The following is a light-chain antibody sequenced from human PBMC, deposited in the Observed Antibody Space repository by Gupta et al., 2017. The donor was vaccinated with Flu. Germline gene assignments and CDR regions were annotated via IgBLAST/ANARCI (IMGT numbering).Light chain of an antibody. CDR2: AAS. Sequence: GDRVTITCRAGQNIGRYLNWYQQISGRATKVLISAASSLQGGVPSRFIGSGSGTDFTLTINGLQPEDFATYFCQQSYITPLTVGGGTKVAIK. J-gene: IGKJ4*01. V-gene: IGKV1-39*01. CDR3: QQSYITPLT. CDR1: QNIGRY.